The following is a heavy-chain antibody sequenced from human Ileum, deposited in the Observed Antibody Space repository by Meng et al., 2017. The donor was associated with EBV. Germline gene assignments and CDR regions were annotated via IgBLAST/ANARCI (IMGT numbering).Heavy chain of an antibody. CDR1: GAPTRGCDSY. V-gene: IGHV4-39*01. Sequence: QGQWRVSGPGLGKAWEDLSLPRSVSGAPTRGCDSYWGWSRQPPGKGLRWIGSVYGRGHTYYNTYLKERVAISVDPPKNTFSLKLNSVTAADTDVYYCARPLVLNILEGGFDPWGQGTLVTVSS. D-gene: IGHD3-9*01. CDR2: VYGRGHT. J-gene: IGHJ5*02. CDR3: ARPLVLNILEGGFDP.